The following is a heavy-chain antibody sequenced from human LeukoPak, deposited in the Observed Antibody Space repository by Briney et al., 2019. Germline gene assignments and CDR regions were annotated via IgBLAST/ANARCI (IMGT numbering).Heavy chain of an antibody. D-gene: IGHD1-14*01. CDR1: GFTFNIYD. CDR3: AINGQGEDNGKPD. Sequence: PGGSLRLSCAASGFTFNIYDMYWIRQAPGKGLECVSVITRGSSVGTYYADSVKGRFAISRDNSKNTLFLQMNNLRVDDTAVYYCAINGQGEDNGKPDSGQGTLVTVSS. J-gene: IGHJ4*02. V-gene: IGHV3-23*01. CDR2: ITRGSSVGT.